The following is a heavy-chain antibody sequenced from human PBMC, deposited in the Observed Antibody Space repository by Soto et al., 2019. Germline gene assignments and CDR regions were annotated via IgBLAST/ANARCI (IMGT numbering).Heavy chain of an antibody. CDR3: ASPLRSLSWYFDL. CDR2: IIPIFGTA. CDR1: GGTFTNYA. V-gene: IGHV1-69*01. D-gene: IGHD4-17*01. J-gene: IGHJ2*01. Sequence: QVQLVQSGAEVKKPGSSVKVSCKASGGTFTNYAINWVRQAPGQGLEWLGGIIPIFGTANYAQKLQGRLTIPADESTSTAYMELSSLRSEDTAVYYCASPLRSLSWYFDLWGRGTLVTVSS.